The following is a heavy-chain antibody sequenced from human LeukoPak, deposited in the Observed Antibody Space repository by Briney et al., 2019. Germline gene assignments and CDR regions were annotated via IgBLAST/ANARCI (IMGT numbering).Heavy chain of an antibody. Sequence: ASVKVSCKASGYTFTSYDINWVRQATGQGLEWMGWMNPNSGNTGYAQKFQGRVTMTRNTSISTAYMELSSLRSEDTAVYYCARTYHDYDFWSGYYTSYYYYGMDVWGQGTTVTVSS. CDR1: GYTFTSYD. CDR2: MNPNSGNT. D-gene: IGHD3-3*01. J-gene: IGHJ6*02. CDR3: ARTYHDYDFWSGYYTSYYYYGMDV. V-gene: IGHV1-8*01.